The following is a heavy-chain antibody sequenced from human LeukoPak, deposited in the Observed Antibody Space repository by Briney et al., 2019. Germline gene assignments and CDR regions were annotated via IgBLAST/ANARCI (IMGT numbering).Heavy chain of an antibody. V-gene: IGHV3-30*02. Sequence: GGSLRLSCAAYGFTLSSYGMHWVRQAPGKGLEWVALIRYDGSNKYYADSVKGRFTISRDNSKNTLYLQMNSLRAEDTAVYYCAKTVGSSWYFDYWGQGTLVTVSS. CDR1: GFTLSSYG. J-gene: IGHJ4*02. CDR2: IRYDGSNK. CDR3: AKTVGSSWYFDY. D-gene: IGHD6-13*01.